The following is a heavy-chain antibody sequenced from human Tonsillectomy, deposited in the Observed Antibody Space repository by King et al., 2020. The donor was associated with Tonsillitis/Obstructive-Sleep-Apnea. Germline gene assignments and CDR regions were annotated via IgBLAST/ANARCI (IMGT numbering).Heavy chain of an antibody. J-gene: IGHJ6*03. V-gene: IGHV3-30*04. CDR2: ISYDGSNK. Sequence: VQLVESGGGVVQPGRSLRLSCAASGFTFISYAMHWVRQAPGKGLEGVAVISYDGSNKYYADSVKGRFTISRDNSKNTLYLQMNSLRAEDTAVYYCARGGYCSSTSCPEGYYYYYMDVWGKGTTVTVSS. D-gene: IGHD2-2*01. CDR3: ARGGYCSSTSCPEGYYYYYMDV. CDR1: GFTFISYA.